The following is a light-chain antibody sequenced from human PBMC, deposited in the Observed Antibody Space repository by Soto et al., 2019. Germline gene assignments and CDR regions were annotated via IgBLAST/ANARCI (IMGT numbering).Light chain of an antibody. CDR2: AAS. J-gene: IGKJ2*01. CDR3: QQSYSTPRT. CDR1: RSLSTY. V-gene: IGKV1-39*01. Sequence: DIPMTQSPSSLSASVGDRVTISCRASRSLSTYLNWYQHKPGKAPKLLIYAASSLHSGVPSRFSGSGSGTDFTLTISSVQPEDFATYYCQQSYSTPRTFGQGTKLEIK.